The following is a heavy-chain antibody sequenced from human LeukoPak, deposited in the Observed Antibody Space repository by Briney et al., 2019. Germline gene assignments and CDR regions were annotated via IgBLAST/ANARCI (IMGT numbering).Heavy chain of an antibody. D-gene: IGHD3-3*01. V-gene: IGHV1-69*01. CDR2: IIPIFGTA. Sequence: SVKVSCKASGGTFSSYAISWVRQAPGQGLEWMGGIIPIFGTANCAQKFQGRVTITADESTSTAYMELSSLRSEDTAVYYCARGETIFGVVIIFYYWGQGTLVTVSS. CDR1: GGTFSSYA. CDR3: ARGETIFGVVIIFYY. J-gene: IGHJ4*02.